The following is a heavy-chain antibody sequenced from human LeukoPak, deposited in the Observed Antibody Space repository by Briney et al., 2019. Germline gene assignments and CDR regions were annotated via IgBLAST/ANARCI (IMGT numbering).Heavy chain of an antibody. Sequence: SVKVSCKASGGTFSSYAISWVRQAPGQGLEWMGRIIPILGIANYAQKFQGRVTITADKSTSTAYMELSSLRSEDTAVYYCARVDSSGYYLDYWGQGTLVTVSS. V-gene: IGHV1-69*04. D-gene: IGHD3-22*01. J-gene: IGHJ4*02. CDR2: IIPILGIA. CDR3: ARVDSSGYYLDY. CDR1: GGTFSSYA.